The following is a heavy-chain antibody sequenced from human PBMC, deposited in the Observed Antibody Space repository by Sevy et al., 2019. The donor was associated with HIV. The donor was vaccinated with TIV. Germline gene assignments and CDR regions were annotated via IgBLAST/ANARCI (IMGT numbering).Heavy chain of an antibody. J-gene: IGHJ3*02. CDR1: GFTVSSNY. V-gene: IGHV3-53*01. D-gene: IGHD3-22*01. CDR2: IYTGGST. CDR3: ARGSTYYYDDSGYSTRGDAFDI. Sequence: GGSLRLSCAASGFTVSSNYMTWVRQAPGKGLEWVSVIYTGGSTYYAESVKGRYTISRDNSKNTVYLRMNSLRAEDTAVYYCARGSTYYYDDSGYSTRGDAFDIWGQGTMDTVSS.